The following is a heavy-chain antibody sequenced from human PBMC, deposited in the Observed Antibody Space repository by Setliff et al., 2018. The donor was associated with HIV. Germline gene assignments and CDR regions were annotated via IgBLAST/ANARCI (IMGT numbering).Heavy chain of an antibody. CDR2: LNPKTGVA. V-gene: IGHV1-2*06. D-gene: IGHD2-15*01. CDR3: ARDFCGSSCSSGYGYFDH. Sequence: ASVKVSCKASGYTFTGYYLHWVRQAPGQGLQWMGRLNPKTGVAHFAQTFQGRVTMTRNSLYLEMNSLRADDTAVYYCARDFCGSSCSSGYGYFDHWGQGTLVTVSS. J-gene: IGHJ4*02. CDR1: GYTFTGYY.